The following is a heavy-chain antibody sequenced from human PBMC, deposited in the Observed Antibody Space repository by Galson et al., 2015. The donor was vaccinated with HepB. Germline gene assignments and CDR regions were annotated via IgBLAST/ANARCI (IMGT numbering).Heavy chain of an antibody. CDR3: AKPQYGAGRSNFDY. J-gene: IGHJ4*02. D-gene: IGHD3-10*01. Sequence: SLRLSCAASEFTVSSNYMSWVRQTPGKGLEWVSAISGSGGNTYYADSVKGRFTISRDNSKNTLYLQMNSLRAEDTAVYYCAKPQYGAGRSNFDYWGQGTLVTVSS. V-gene: IGHV3-23*01. CDR1: EFTVSSNY. CDR2: ISGSGGNT.